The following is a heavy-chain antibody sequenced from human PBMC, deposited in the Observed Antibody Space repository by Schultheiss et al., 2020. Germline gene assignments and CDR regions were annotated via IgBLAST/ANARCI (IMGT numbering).Heavy chain of an antibody. Sequence: GESLKISCAASGFTFSSYSMNWVRQAPGKGLEWVSSISSSSSYIYYADSVKGRFTISRDNAKNTLYLQMNSLRAEDTAVYYCARDRGNCFDYWGQGTLVTVSS. CDR1: GFTFSSYS. CDR3: ARDRGNCFDY. J-gene: IGHJ4*02. CDR2: ISSSSSYI. V-gene: IGHV3-21*01.